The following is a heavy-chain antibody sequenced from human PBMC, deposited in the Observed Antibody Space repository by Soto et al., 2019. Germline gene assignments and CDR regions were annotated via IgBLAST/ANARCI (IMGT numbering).Heavy chain of an antibody. D-gene: IGHD3-3*01. J-gene: IGHJ5*02. Sequence: GASVKVSCKVSGYTLTELSMHWVRQAPGKGLEWMGGLDPEDGETIYAQKFQGRVTMTEDTSTDTAYMELSSLRSEDTAVYYCATLSNDFWSGPNNWFDPWGQGTLVTVSS. V-gene: IGHV1-24*01. CDR3: ATLSNDFWSGPNNWFDP. CDR1: GYTLTELS. CDR2: LDPEDGET.